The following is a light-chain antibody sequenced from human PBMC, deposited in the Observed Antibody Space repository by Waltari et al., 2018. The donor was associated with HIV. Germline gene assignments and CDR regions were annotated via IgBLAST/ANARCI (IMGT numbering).Light chain of an antibody. CDR3: QQYYSTPPWT. J-gene: IGKJ1*01. CDR2: WAS. CDR1: QSVLYSSNNKNY. V-gene: IGKV4-1*01. Sequence: DIVMTQSPDSLAVSLGERATINCKSSQSVLYSSNNKNYLAWYQQEPGQPPKLLIYWASTRESGVRDRFSGSGSGTDFTLTISSLQAEDVAVYCCQQYYSTPPWTFGQGTKVEIK.